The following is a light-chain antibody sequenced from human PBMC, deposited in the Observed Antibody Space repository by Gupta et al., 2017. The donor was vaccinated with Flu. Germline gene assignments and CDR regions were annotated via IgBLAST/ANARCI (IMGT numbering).Light chain of an antibody. CDR2: EVN. J-gene: IGLJ1*01. Sequence: QSALTQPASVSGSPGQSISISCTGTSRDVGIYKLVSWYQQHPGKAPKLLIYEVNERPSGVSDRFSGPKSGNTASLTISGLQAVDEADYFCCSYAGASTIFGTGTKVTVL. CDR3: CSYAGASTI. CDR1: SRDVGIYKL. V-gene: IGLV2-23*02.